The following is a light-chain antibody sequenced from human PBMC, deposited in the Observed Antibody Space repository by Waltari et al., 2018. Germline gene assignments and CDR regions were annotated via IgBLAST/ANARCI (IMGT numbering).Light chain of an antibody. V-gene: IGKV2-28*01. CDR2: LGS. CDR3: RQALQTPPIFP. Sequence: DIVMTQSPLSLPVTPGEPASISCRASQSLLHSNGYNYFEWYLQKPGQYTQLLIYLGSNRAAGLPDRFSGSGSGTDFTLKISRMEAEDIGFYYCRQALQTPPIFPFGPGTKVYI. J-gene: IGKJ3*01. CDR1: QSLLHSNGYNY.